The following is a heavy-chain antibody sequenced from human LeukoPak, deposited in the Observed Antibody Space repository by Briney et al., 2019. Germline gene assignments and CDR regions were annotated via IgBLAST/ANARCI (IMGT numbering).Heavy chain of an antibody. V-gene: IGHV4-34*01. Sequence: SETLSLTCAVYGGSFSGYYWSWIRQPPGKGLEWIGEINHSGSTNYNPSLKSRVTISVDTSKNQFSLKLSSVTAADTAVYYCARDGYYYDSSGYARFDPWGQGTLVTVSS. D-gene: IGHD3-22*01. CDR1: GGSFSGYY. CDR2: INHSGST. CDR3: ARDGYYYDSSGYARFDP. J-gene: IGHJ5*02.